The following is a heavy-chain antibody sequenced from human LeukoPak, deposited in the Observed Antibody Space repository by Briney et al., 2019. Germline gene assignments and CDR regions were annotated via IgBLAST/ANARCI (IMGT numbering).Heavy chain of an antibody. V-gene: IGHV1-3*01. CDR1: GYTFTSYA. D-gene: IGHD2-15*01. Sequence: ASVKVSCKASGYTFTSYAIHWVRQAPGQRLEWMGWINVGNGNTRYSQKFQDRVTITSDTSATTAYMDLSSLRSEDTAVYYCASSKATPYYGMDVWGQGTTVTVSS. CDR3: ASSKATPYYGMDV. CDR2: INVGNGNT. J-gene: IGHJ6*02.